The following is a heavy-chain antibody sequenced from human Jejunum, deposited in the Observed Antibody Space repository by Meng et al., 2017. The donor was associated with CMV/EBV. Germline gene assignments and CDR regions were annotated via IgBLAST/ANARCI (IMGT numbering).Heavy chain of an antibody. V-gene: IGHV3-23*01. D-gene: IGHD5-24*01. J-gene: IGHJ4*02. CDR1: GFTFSSDV. CDR3: AKGVHGFNYLFYFDY. Sequence: SGFTFSSDVMSWVRQAPGKGLEWVSAISGSGNTYYADSVKGRFTISRDNPKNTLYLQMNSLRAEDTAIYYCAKGVHGFNYLFYFDYWGQGTLVTVSS. CDR2: ISGSGNT.